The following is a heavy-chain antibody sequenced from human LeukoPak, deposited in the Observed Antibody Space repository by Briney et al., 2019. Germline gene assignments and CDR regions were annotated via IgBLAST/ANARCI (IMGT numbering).Heavy chain of an antibody. CDR2: GYYSGNI. J-gene: IGHJ2*01. Sequence: PSETLSLTCTVPGGSISSSTYYWGWIRQPPGKGLEWIGSGYYSGNIYYNPSLKSRVTISVDTPKNQFSLKLSSVTAADTAVYYCASWRAAAGHSYWYFDLWGRGTLVTVSS. CDR3: ASWRAAAGHSYWYFDL. CDR1: GGSISSSTYY. V-gene: IGHV4-39*01. D-gene: IGHD6-13*01.